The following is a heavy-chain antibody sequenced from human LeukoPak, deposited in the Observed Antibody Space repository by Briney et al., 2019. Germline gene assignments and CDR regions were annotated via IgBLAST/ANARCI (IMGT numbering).Heavy chain of an antibody. CDR3: ARDRASGSYQVSFCYDLDV. Sequence: GASVKVSCKASGYTFTSYYIHRVRQAPGQGLAWMGVINPSGGSTTYAQNFQGRVTMTTDTSTSTVYMELSSLRSEDTAVYYCARDRASGSYQVSFCYDLDVWGLGTTVTVSS. CDR1: GYTFTSYY. D-gene: IGHD3-10*01. J-gene: IGHJ6*02. CDR2: INPSGGST. V-gene: IGHV1-46*01.